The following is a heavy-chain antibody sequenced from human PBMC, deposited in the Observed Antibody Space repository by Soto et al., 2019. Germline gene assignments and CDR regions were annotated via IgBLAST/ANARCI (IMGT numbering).Heavy chain of an antibody. V-gene: IGHV4-34*01. D-gene: IGHD2-2*01. CDR1: GGSFSGYY. J-gene: IGHJ5*02. CDR2: INHSGST. CDR3: ARGGIWGSTSSPWFDP. Sequence: ASETLSLTCAVYGGSFSGYYWSWIRQPPGKGLEWIGEINHSGSTNYNPSLKSRVTISVDTSKNQFSLKLSSVTAADTAVYYCARGGIWGSTSSPWFDPWGQGTLVTVSS.